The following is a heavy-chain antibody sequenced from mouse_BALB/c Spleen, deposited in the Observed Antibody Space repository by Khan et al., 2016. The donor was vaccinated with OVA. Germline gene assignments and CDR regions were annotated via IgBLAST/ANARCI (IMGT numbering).Heavy chain of an antibody. Sequence: VQLVESGPGLVAPSQSLSITCTVSGFSLTGYGVNWVRQPPGKGLEWLGMIWGDGSIDYNSALKSRLSISKDNSTSQVFLKMNSLQTDDTARYYCARGTDDYALYAMDYWGQGTSVTVSS. CDR1: GFSLTGYG. V-gene: IGHV2-6-7*01. D-gene: IGHD2-4*01. CDR3: ARGTDDYALYAMDY. J-gene: IGHJ4*01. CDR2: IWGDGSI.